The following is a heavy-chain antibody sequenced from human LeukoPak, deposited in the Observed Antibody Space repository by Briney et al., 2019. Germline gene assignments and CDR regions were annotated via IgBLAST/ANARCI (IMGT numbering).Heavy chain of an antibody. CDR1: GGSISPYF. Sequence: PSETLSLTCTVSGGSISPYFWSWMRQTPGKGLEWIGYISYTGSTNYNPALKSRVTISVDTSKNQFSLQLTSVTAADTAVYYCAKDDYRGVTNFDPWGQGTLVTVSS. CDR3: AKDDYRGVTNFDP. V-gene: IGHV4-59*01. CDR2: ISYTGST. D-gene: IGHD3-10*01. J-gene: IGHJ5*02.